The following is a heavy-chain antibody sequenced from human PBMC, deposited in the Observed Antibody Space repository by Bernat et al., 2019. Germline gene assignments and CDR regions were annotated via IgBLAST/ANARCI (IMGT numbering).Heavy chain of an antibody. J-gene: IGHJ5*02. V-gene: IGHV3-11*01. CDR3: VREGGAVAGWFDP. Sequence: QVQLVESGGGLVKPGGSLRFSCVASGFAFSDYYMSWIRQAPGKGREWVQYFSGRGGTRDDADSVKGRFTISRDNAKNSLFLQMNSLRAEDTAVYYCVREGGAVAGWFDPWGQGTLVTVSS. CDR1: GFAFSDYY. CDR2: FSGRGGTR. D-gene: IGHD6-19*01.